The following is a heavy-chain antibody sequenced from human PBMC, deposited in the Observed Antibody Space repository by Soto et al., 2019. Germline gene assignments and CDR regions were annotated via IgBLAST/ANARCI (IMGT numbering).Heavy chain of an antibody. CDR3: ASSYGTSWYGDY. Sequence: QVQLVQSGAEVKKPGSSVKVSCKVSGGAFSSYALTWVRQAPGQGLEWMGGVIPMSGTPNYAQKFQGRVTITADESTTTAYMELSRLRYEDTAVYYCASSYGTSWYGDYWGQGTLVTVSS. V-gene: IGHV1-69*01. CDR1: GGAFSSYA. J-gene: IGHJ4*02. CDR2: VIPMSGTP. D-gene: IGHD6-13*01.